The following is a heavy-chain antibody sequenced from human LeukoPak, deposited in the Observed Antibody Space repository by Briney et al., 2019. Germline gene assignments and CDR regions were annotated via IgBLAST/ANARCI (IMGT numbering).Heavy chain of an antibody. D-gene: IGHD2-2*01. J-gene: IGHJ4*02. CDR2: INHSGST. Sequence: SETLSLTCAVYGGSFSGYYWSWIRQPPGKGLEWIGEINHSGSTNYNPSLKSRVTISVDTSKNQFSLKLSSVTAAGTAVYYCARGGPYQELDYWGQGTLVTVSS. CDR3: ARGGPYQELDY. CDR1: GGSFSGYY. V-gene: IGHV4-34*01.